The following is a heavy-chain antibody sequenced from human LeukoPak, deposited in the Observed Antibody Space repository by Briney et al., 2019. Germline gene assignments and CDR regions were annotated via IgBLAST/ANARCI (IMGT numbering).Heavy chain of an antibody. CDR1: GGTFSSYA. Sequence: ASVKVSCKASGGTFSSYAISWVRQAPGQGLEWMGGIILIFGTANYAQKFQGRVTITADESTSTAYMELSRLRSDDTAVYYCARDRCSGGSCYESGGSDPWGQGTLVTVSS. D-gene: IGHD2-15*01. CDR3: ARDRCSGGSCYESGGSDP. J-gene: IGHJ5*02. CDR2: IILIFGTA. V-gene: IGHV1-69*13.